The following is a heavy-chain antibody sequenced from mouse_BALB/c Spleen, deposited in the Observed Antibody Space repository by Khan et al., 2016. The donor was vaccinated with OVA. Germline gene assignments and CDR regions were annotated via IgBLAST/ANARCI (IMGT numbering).Heavy chain of an antibody. CDR2: FNPTPGNT. J-gene: IGHJ2*01. Sequence: QVQLQQSGAELAKPGASVKMSCKASGYTFTSYWMHWIKQRPGQGLEWIGTFNPTPGNTKYNQKFKDKATLTADKSSSTAYMQLNSLTSDDSAVYYGARDRIDYWGQGTTLTVSS. CDR1: GYTFTSYW. CDR3: ARDRIDY. V-gene: IGHV1-7*01.